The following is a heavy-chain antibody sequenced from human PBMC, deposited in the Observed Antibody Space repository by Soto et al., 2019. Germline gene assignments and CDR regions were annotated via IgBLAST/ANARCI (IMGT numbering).Heavy chain of an antibody. Sequence: SETLSLTCAVYGGSFSGYYWSWIRQPPGKGLEWIGEINHSGSTNYNPSLKSRVTISVDTSKNQFSLKLSSVTAADTAVYYCAREIGPRVVGVVSPYVQDRYYYYMDVWGKGTTVTVSS. CDR3: AREIGPRVVGVVSPYVQDRYYYYMDV. CDR2: INHSGST. J-gene: IGHJ6*03. V-gene: IGHV4-34*01. CDR1: GGSFSGYY. D-gene: IGHD3-3*01.